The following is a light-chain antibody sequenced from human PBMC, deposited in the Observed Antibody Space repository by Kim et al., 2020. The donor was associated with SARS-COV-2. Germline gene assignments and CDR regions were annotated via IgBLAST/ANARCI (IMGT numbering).Light chain of an antibody. V-gene: IGLV3-21*01. CDR3: QVWDSTTYHVV. CDR2: YDS. J-gene: IGLJ2*01. Sequence: APGKTAPMTCGGNNIGTKSVPWYRQKPGQAPVLVIYYDSDRPSGIPERFSGSNSGNTATLTISRVEAGDEADYYCQVWDSTTYHVVFGGGTQLTVL. CDR1: NIGTKS.